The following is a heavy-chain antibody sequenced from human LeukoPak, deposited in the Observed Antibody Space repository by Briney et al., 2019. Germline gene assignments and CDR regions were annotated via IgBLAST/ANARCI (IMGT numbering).Heavy chain of an antibody. CDR3: ARGISSRSFDP. V-gene: IGHV6-1*01. D-gene: IGHD6-13*01. Sequence: SQTLSLTCAASRDSASIDSAAWNWTRHSPSRGLEWLGRTNYRSKWYNDYVVSVKRRITIIPATSKNHFSLQLNSATPEDTAVYYWARGISSRSFDPWGQGTLVTVSS. CDR2: TNYRSKWYN. J-gene: IGHJ5*02. CDR1: RDSASIDSAA.